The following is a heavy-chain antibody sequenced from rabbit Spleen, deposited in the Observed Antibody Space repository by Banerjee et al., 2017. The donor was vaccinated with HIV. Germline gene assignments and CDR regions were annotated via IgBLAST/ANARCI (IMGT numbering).Heavy chain of an antibody. V-gene: IGHV1S7*01. CDR2: IDPVFGIT. D-gene: IGHD4-1*01. Sequence: QLEESAGGLVQPGGSLKLSCKASGFTLSSYYMNWVRQAPGKGLEWIGYIDPVFGITYYANWVNGRFSISRENAQNTVFLQMNSLTVADTATYFCARNANGGWDLWGPGTLVTVS. CDR3: ARNANGGWDL. J-gene: IGHJ4*01. CDR1: GFTLSSYY.